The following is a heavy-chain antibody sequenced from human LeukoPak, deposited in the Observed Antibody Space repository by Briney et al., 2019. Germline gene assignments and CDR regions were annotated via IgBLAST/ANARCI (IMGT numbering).Heavy chain of an antibody. V-gene: IGHV1-2*06. CDR3: ARDVSGISSATDTFDM. Sequence: ASVKVSCKASGYTFTAYYMHWVRQAPGQGLEWVGRINPNSGDTNYAQKFQGRVTMTRDTSISTVYMGLTGLRSDDTAVYYCARDVSGISSATDTFDMWGQGTVVTVSS. CDR2: INPNSGDT. D-gene: IGHD1-14*01. J-gene: IGHJ3*02. CDR1: GYTFTAYY.